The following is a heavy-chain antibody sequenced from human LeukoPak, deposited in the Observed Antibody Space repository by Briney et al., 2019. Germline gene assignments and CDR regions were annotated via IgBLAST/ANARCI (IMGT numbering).Heavy chain of an antibody. J-gene: IGHJ6*03. CDR3: ARGPSQTTTAIYYYYYMDV. V-gene: IGHV4-59*01. D-gene: IGHD4-11*01. Sequence: SETLSLTCTVSGGSISSYYWSWIRQPPGKGLEWIGYIYYSGSTNYNPSLKSRVAISVDTSKNQFSLKLSSVTAADTAVYYCARGPSQTTTAIYYYYYMDVWGKGTTVTVSS. CDR1: GGSISSYY. CDR2: IYYSGST.